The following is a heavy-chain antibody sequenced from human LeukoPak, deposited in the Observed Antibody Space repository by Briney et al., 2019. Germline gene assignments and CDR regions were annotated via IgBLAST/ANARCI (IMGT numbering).Heavy chain of an antibody. CDR3: ATLAVAGTRGGY. V-gene: IGHV3-30*04. J-gene: IGHJ4*02. D-gene: IGHD6-19*01. CDR2: ISYDGSNK. CDR1: GFTFSSYA. Sequence: PGGSLRLSCAASGFTFSSYAMHWVRQAPGKGLEWVAVISYDGSNKYYADSVKGRFTISRDNSKNTLYLPMNSLRAEDTAVYYCATLAVAGTRGGYWGQGTLVTVSS.